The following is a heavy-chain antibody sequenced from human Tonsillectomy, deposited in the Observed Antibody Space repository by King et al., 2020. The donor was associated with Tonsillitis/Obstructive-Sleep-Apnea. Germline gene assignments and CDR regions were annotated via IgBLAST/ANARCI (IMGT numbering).Heavy chain of an antibody. CDR2: IYYSGSA. Sequence: QLQESGPGLVKPSENLSLTCTVSGGSISSSNYYWGWIRQPPGKGLEWIGSIYYSGSAYYNPSLKSRVTISVDTSKNQFSLKLSSVTAADTAVYYCARHGRIAARPTVWFDPWGQGTLVTVSS. CDR1: GGSISSSNYY. J-gene: IGHJ5*02. V-gene: IGHV4-39*01. CDR3: ARHGRIAARPTVWFDP. D-gene: IGHD6-6*01.